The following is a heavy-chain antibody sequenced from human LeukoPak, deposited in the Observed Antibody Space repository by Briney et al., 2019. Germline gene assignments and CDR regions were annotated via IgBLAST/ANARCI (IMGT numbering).Heavy chain of an antibody. CDR1: GGAFSGYY. CDR3: ARGAAAGHASSPFDY. CDR2: INHRGST. D-gene: IGHD6-13*01. J-gene: IGHJ4*02. V-gene: IGHV4-34*01. Sequence: SETLSLTCAVSGGAFSGYYWSWIRQPPGKGLEWSGEINHRGSTNYNPSLKSRVTISVDTSKNQFSLKLSSVTAADTAVYYCARGAAAGHASSPFDYWGQGTLVTVSS.